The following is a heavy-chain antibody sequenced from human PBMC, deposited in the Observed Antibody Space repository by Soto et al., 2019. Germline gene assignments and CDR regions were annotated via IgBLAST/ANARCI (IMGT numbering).Heavy chain of an antibody. Sequence: QVQLQESGPGLVKPSETLSLTCTVSGGSISSYYWSWIRQPPGKGLEWIGYIYYSGSTNYNPSLKSRVTISVDTSKNQFSLKLSSVTAADTAVYYCARGWLQLNYYGMDVWGQGTTVTVSS. CDR3: ARGWLQLNYYGMDV. V-gene: IGHV4-59*01. D-gene: IGHD5-12*01. J-gene: IGHJ6*02. CDR2: IYYSGST. CDR1: GGSISSYY.